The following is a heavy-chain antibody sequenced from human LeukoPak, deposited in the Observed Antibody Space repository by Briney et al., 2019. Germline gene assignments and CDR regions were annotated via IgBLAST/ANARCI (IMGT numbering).Heavy chain of an antibody. J-gene: IGHJ4*02. CDR2: ISSSSSYI. D-gene: IGHD2-15*01. V-gene: IGHV3-21*01. CDR3: ARGPSPRYCSGGSCCSGHDY. Sequence: GGSLRLSCAASGFTFSSYSMNWVRQAPGKGLEWVSSISSSSSYIYYADSVKGRFTISRDNAKNSLYLQMNSLRAEDTAVYYCARGPSPRYCSGGSCCSGHDYWGQGTLVTVSS. CDR1: GFTFSSYS.